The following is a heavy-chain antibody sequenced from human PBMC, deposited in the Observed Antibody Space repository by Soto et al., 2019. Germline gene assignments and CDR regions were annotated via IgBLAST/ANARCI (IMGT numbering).Heavy chain of an antibody. V-gene: IGHV4-59*01. CDR1: GGSISSYY. J-gene: IGHJ5*02. CDR2: IYYSGST. D-gene: IGHD6-13*01. CDR3: ARAAGYSSSWYGFSRFDP. Sequence: SETLSLTCTVSGGSISSYYWSWIRQPPGKGLEWIVYIYYSGSTNYNPSLKSRVTISVDTSKNQFSLKLSSVTAADTAVYYCARAAGYSSSWYGFSRFDPWGQGTLVTVSS.